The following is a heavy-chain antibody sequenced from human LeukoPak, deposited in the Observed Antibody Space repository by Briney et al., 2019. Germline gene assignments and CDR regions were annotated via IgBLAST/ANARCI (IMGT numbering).Heavy chain of an antibody. CDR3: ARDIIAVAGTSYFDY. CDR2: IIPILGMA. Sequence: SVKVSCKASGGTFSSYAISWVRQAPGQGLEWMGRIIPILGMANYAQKFQGRVTITADKSTSTAYMELSSLRSGDTAVYYCARDIIAVAGTSYFDYWGQGTLVTVSS. V-gene: IGHV1-69*04. CDR1: GGTFSSYA. J-gene: IGHJ4*02. D-gene: IGHD6-19*01.